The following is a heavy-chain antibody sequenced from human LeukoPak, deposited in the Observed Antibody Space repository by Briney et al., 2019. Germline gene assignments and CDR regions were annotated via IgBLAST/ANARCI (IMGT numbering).Heavy chain of an antibody. V-gene: IGHV3-73*01. D-gene: IGHD3-10*01. Sequence: TGGSLILSCAASGFTFSGSAMHWVRQASGKGLEWVGRIRSKANSYAAVYAASVKGRFTISRDDSKNTAYLQMNSLKTEDTAVYYYTRHAARGVPFDYWGQGTLVTVSS. CDR1: GFTFSGSA. CDR2: IRSKANSYAA. J-gene: IGHJ4*02. CDR3: TRHAARGVPFDY.